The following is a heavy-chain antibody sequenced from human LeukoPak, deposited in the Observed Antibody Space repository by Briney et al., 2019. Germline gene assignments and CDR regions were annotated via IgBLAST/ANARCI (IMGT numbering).Heavy chain of an antibody. Sequence: GGSLRLSCAASGFTFSSYSMNWVRQAPGKRLEWVANMNIDGSEKYYADSVKGRFSISRDNARNSVYLQMASLRVEDTAVYYCARDPVEWELLLDYWGQGTLVTVSS. CDR2: MNIDGSEK. D-gene: IGHD1-26*01. CDR3: ARDPVEWELLLDY. V-gene: IGHV3-7*01. J-gene: IGHJ4*02. CDR1: GFTFSSYS.